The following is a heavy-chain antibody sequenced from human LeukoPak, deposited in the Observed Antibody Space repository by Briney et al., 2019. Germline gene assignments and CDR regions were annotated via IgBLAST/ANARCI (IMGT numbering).Heavy chain of an antibody. V-gene: IGHV1-18*01. CDR1: GYTFTSYG. CDR2: ISAYNGNT. Sequence: VASVKVSCKASGYTFTSYGISWVRQAPGQGLEWMGWISAYNGNTNYAQKLQGRVTMTTDTSTSTAYMEPRSLRSDDTAVYYCARVGESCSSTSCYWAGAFDIWGQGTMVTVSS. J-gene: IGHJ3*02. D-gene: IGHD2-2*01. CDR3: ARVGESCSSTSCYWAGAFDI.